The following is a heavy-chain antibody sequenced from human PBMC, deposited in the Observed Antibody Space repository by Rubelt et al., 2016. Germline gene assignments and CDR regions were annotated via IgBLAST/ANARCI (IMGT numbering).Heavy chain of an antibody. Sequence: DVQLVQSGGGLVQPGGSLRLSCAASGFSFSTYAMHWVRQAPGKGLEYVSAISTDGSGTYYENSVKGRFIISRDNFNNMLYLQMGSLRAENMAVYYCAGYGNSCYDSWGQGTLVTVSS. CDR1: GFSFSTYA. D-gene: IGHD1-26*01. V-gene: IGHV3-64*01. J-gene: IGHJ5*01. CDR2: ISTDGSGT. CDR3: AGYGNSCYDS.